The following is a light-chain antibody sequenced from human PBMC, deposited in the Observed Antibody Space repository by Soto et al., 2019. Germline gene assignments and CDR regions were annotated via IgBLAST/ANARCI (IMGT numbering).Light chain of an antibody. J-gene: IGLJ1*01. CDR1: SSDVGGYNY. CDR2: EVS. Sequence: TPPAAVSGSPGQSSSISCTGTSSDVGGYNYVSWDQHHPGKAPKLMIYEVSNRPSGVSNRFSGSKSGNTASLTISRLQAEDEADYYCSSYTSSSTYGVGTGTKVTVL. CDR3: SSYTSSSTYG. V-gene: IGLV2-14*01.